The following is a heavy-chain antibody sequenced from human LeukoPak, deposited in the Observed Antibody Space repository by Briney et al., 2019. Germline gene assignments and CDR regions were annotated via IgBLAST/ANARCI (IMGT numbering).Heavy chain of an antibody. J-gene: IGHJ4*02. V-gene: IGHV3-23*01. Sequence: GGSLRLSCAASGFTFSTFAMIWLRQPPGKGLEWVSSIFPSGGEIHYADSVRGRFTISRDNSKSTLSLQMNSLRAEDTAVYYCARGPSGYHNTGGQGTLVTVSS. CDR3: ARGPSGYHNT. D-gene: IGHD5-12*01. CDR1: GFTFSTFA. CDR2: IFPSGGEI.